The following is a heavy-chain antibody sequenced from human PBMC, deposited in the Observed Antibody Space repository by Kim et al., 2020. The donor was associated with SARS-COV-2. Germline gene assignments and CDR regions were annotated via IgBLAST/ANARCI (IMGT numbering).Heavy chain of an antibody. D-gene: IGHD3-3*01. Sequence: ASVKVSCKASGGTFSSYAISWVRQAPGQGLEWMGGIIPIFGTTNYAQKFQGRVTITADESTSTAYMELSSLRSEDTAVYYCARTFWSGSRPYYYYYGMDVWGQGTTVTISS. CDR1: GGTFSSYA. CDR2: IIPIFGTT. V-gene: IGHV1-69*13. J-gene: IGHJ6*02. CDR3: ARTFWSGSRPYYYYYGMDV.